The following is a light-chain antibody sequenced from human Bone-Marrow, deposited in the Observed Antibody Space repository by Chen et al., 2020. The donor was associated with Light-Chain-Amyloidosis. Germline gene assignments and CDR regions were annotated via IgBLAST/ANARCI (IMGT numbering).Light chain of an antibody. CDR1: QTISSNY. Sequence: EIVLTQSPGTLSLSPGAGAKLSCSASQTISSNYLTWYQQKFSKAPRLLIYGSSSRATGIPDRCTGSGSGTDFTLTINRLEPEDFAMYYWQQYGTSPLTFGGGTKVEIK. V-gene: IGKV3-20*01. CDR3: QQYGTSPLT. J-gene: IGKJ4*01. CDR2: GSS.